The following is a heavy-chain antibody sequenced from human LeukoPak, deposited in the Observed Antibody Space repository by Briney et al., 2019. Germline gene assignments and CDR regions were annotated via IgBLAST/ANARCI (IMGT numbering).Heavy chain of an antibody. D-gene: IGHD1-26*01. CDR2: ITSGGSYI. Sequence: GGSLRLSCAASGFTFDDYGMNWVRQAPGKVLEWVSSITSGGSYIFYADSVKGRFTISRDNAKNSLYLQMNSLGPDDTAVYFCARDPYSGSYGPYYYYYMDVWGKGTTVTVAS. V-gene: IGHV3-21*01. CDR3: ARDPYSGSYGPYYYYYMDV. CDR1: GFTFDDYG. J-gene: IGHJ6*03.